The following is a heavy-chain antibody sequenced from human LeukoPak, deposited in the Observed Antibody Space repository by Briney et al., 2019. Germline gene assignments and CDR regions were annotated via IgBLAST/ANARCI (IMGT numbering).Heavy chain of an antibody. D-gene: IGHD5-12*01. CDR3: AKSYNGYESKPDY. J-gene: IGHJ4*02. CDR2: ISGSGGGT. CDR1: GFTFSSYA. Sequence: GGSLRLSCAASGFTFSSYAMRWVRQAPGKGLEWVSGISGSGGGTHYVDSVKGRFTISRDNSKNTLYLQMNSLRAEDTAVYYCAKSYNGYESKPDYWGQGTLVTVSS. V-gene: IGHV3-23*01.